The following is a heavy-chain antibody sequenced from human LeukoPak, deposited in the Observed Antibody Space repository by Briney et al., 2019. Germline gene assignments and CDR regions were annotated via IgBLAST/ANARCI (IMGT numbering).Heavy chain of an antibody. Sequence: ASVEVSCKASGYTFTSYGISWVRQAPGQGLEWMGWISAYNGNTNYAQKLQGRVTTTTDTSTSTAYMELRSLRSDDTAVYYCARDGLRYCSSTSCYTGYYYYGMDVWGQGTTVTVSS. CDR3: ARDGLRYCSSTSCYTGYYYYGMDV. CDR1: GYTFTSYG. D-gene: IGHD2-2*02. J-gene: IGHJ6*02. CDR2: ISAYNGNT. V-gene: IGHV1-18*01.